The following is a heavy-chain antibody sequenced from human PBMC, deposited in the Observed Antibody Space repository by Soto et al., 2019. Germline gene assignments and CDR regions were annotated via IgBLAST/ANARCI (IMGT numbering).Heavy chain of an antibody. Sequence: SVKVSCKASGGTFSSYAISWVRQAPGQGLEWMGGIIPIFGTANYAQKFQGRVTITADESTSTAYMELSSLRSEDTAVYYCASITSGYSYGQNWFDPWGQGTLVTVSS. CDR1: GGTFSSYA. V-gene: IGHV1-69*13. CDR2: IIPIFGTA. D-gene: IGHD5-18*01. J-gene: IGHJ5*02. CDR3: ASITSGYSYGQNWFDP.